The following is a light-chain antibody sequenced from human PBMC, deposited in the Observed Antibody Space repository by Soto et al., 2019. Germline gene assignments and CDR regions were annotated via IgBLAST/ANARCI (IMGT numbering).Light chain of an antibody. CDR1: QSVSSK. CDR2: GAS. J-gene: IGKJ2*01. CDR3: QQYNNWPLT. V-gene: IGKV3-15*01. Sequence: EIVMTQSPVTLSVSPGERATLSCRASQSVSSKLAWYQQKPGQAPRLLIYGASTRATGIPARFSGSGSGTEFTLSISSLQSEDFAVYYCQQYNNWPLTFGQETKLEIK.